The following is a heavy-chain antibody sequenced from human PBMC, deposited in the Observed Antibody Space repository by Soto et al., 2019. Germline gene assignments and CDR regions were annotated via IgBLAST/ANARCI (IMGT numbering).Heavy chain of an antibody. CDR2: IYHSGST. J-gene: IGHJ4*02. V-gene: IGHV4-4*02. Sequence: PSETLSLTCAVSGGSISSSNWWSWVRQPPGKGLEWIGEIYHSGSTNYNPSLESRVTISVDKSKNQFSLKLSSVTAADTAVYYCARGRDGYNLDYWGQGTLVTVSS. CDR3: ARGRDGYNLDY. D-gene: IGHD5-12*01. CDR1: GGSISSSNW.